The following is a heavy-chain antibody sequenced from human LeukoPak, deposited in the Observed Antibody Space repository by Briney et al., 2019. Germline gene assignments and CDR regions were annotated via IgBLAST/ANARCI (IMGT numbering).Heavy chain of an antibody. V-gene: IGHV4-59*01. Sequence: SETLSLTCTVSGGSISSYYWSWIRQPPGKGLEWIGYIYYSGSTNYNPSLKNRVTISVDTSKNQFSLKLSSVTAADTAVYYCARRSDGIAADIGYWGQGTPVTVSS. D-gene: IGHD6-13*01. CDR1: GGSISSYY. CDR3: ARRSDGIAADIGY. J-gene: IGHJ4*02. CDR2: IYYSGST.